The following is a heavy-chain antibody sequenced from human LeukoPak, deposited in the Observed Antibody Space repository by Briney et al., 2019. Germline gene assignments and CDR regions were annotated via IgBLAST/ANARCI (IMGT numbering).Heavy chain of an antibody. V-gene: IGHV3-66*03. CDR1: GFSVTNSH. Sequence: PGGSLRLSCAVSGFSVTNSHMDWVRQAPGKGLEWVSLIRGSGATLYADSVKGRFTISRDDSKNTVYPQMNSLRVEDTAVYFCVRDRAGTQDWVEFDPWGQGTLVAVSS. D-gene: IGHD3-10*01. CDR3: VRDRAGTQDWVEFDP. J-gene: IGHJ5*02. CDR2: IRGSGAT.